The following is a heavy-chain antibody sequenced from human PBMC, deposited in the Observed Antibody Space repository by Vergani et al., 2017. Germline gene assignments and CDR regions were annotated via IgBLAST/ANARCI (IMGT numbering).Heavy chain of an antibody. CDR1: GGTFSSYA. CDR3: ASAHVVVVTAAYYYYGMDV. Sequence: QVQLVQSGAEVKKPGSSVKVSCKASGGTFSSYAISWVRQAPGQGLEWMGRIIPIFGTANYAQKFQGRVTLTADESTSTAYMELSSLRSEDTAVYYCASAHVVVVTAAYYYYGMDVWGQGTTVTVSS. CDR2: IIPIFGTA. V-gene: IGHV1-69*13. D-gene: IGHD2-21*02. J-gene: IGHJ6*02.